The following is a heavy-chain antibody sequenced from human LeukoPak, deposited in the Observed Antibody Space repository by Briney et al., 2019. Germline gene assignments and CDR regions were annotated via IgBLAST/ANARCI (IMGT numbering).Heavy chain of an antibody. D-gene: IGHD3-22*01. CDR3: ATDRTNYYDSSGYYRKWTLFDY. J-gene: IGHJ4*02. CDR1: GYTLTELS. CDR2: FDPEDGET. Sequence: ASVKVSCKVSGYTLTELSMHWVRQAPGKGLEWMGGFDPEDGETIYAQKFQGRVTMTEDTSTDTAYMELSSLRSEDTAVYYCATDRTNYYDSSGYYRKWTLFDYWGQGTLVTVSS. V-gene: IGHV1-24*01.